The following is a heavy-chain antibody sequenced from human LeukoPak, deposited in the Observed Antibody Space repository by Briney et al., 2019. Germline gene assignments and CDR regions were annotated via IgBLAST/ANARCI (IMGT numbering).Heavy chain of an antibody. Sequence: PSETLSLTCTVSGGSISSYYWGWIRQPPGKGLEWIGYIYYSGSTNSNPSLKSRVTISVDTSKNQFSLKLSSVTAADTAVYYCARLVGATALLDYWGQGTLVTVSS. CDR2: IYYSGST. D-gene: IGHD1-26*01. J-gene: IGHJ4*02. CDR1: GGSISSYY. CDR3: ARLVGATALLDY. V-gene: IGHV4-59*08.